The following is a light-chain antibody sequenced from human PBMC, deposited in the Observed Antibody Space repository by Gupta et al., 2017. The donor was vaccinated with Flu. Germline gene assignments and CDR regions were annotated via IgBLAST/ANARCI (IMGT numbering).Light chain of an antibody. J-gene: IGLJ2*01. CDR1: TGAVTSGHY. Sequence: QAVVTQEPSLTVSPGGTVTRTCGSSTGAVTSGHYPYWFQQKPGQAPRTLIYDTSNKHSGTPARFSGSHLGATAALTINGAQPEDEADYYCSLSYSSARPVVFGGGTKLTVL. CDR3: SLSYSSARPVV. CDR2: DTS. V-gene: IGLV7-46*01.